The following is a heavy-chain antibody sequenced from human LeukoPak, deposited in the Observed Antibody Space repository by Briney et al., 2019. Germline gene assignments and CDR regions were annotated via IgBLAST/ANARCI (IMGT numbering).Heavy chain of an antibody. CDR1: GGSISTYY. V-gene: IGHV4-59*01. D-gene: IGHD1-26*01. Sequence: SETLSLTCTVSGGSISTYYWSWIRQPPGKGLEWIGYIYHTGSTSYNPSLKSRVTMSLDASKNQFSLELNSVTPADTAVYYCARGGNYWPQWWFDPWGRGTLVSVSS. J-gene: IGHJ5*02. CDR2: IYHTGST. CDR3: ARGGNYWPQWWFDP.